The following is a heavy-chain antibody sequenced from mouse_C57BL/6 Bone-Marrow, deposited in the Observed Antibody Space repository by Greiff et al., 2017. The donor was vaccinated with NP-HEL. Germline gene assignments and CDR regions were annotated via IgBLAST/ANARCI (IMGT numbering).Heavy chain of an antibody. CDR3: AREAAQAPWFAY. D-gene: IGHD3-2*02. Sequence: VTLMASGAELARPGASVKLSCKASGYTFTSYGISWVKQRTGQGLEWIGEISPRSGNTYYNEKFKGKATLTADKSSSTAYMELRSLTSEDSAVYFCAREAAQAPWFAYWGQGTLVTVSA. CDR1: GYTFTSYG. V-gene: IGHV1-81*01. CDR2: ISPRSGNT. J-gene: IGHJ3*01.